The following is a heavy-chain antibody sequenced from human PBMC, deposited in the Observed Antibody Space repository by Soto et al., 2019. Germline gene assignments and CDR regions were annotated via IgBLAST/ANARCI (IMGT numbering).Heavy chain of an antibody. Sequence: QVQLVQSGAEVKKPGASVKVSCKASGYTFTSYGISWVRQAPGQGLEWMGWISAYNGNTKYTQKLQGRVTMTTDTSTGTAYMELRSLRADDTALYECEREPNYFDYWGQGTLVTVSS. CDR3: EREPNYFDY. CDR1: GYTFTSYG. V-gene: IGHV1-18*01. J-gene: IGHJ4*02. CDR2: ISAYNGNT.